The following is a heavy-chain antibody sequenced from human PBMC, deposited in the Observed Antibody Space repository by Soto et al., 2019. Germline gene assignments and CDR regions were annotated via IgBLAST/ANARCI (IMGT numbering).Heavy chain of an antibody. J-gene: IGHJ4*02. CDR2: IYYSGTT. V-gene: IGHV4-31*03. D-gene: IGHD6-13*01. CDR1: GGSISSGGYY. Sequence: QMQLQESGPGLVKPSQTLSLTCTVSGGSISSGGYYWTWIRQHPGKGLEWVGSIYYSGTTYSSPSLKSRLTISVDTSKNQFSLQLNSVTAADTAVYYCARAVSTHFDYWGQGSLVNV. CDR3: ARAVSTHFDY.